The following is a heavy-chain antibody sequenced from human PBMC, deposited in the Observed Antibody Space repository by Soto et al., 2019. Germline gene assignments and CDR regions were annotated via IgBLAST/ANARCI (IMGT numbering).Heavy chain of an antibody. CDR3: ATNAPRYGYFYYYGMDV. D-gene: IGHD1-1*01. CDR2: FDPEDGET. J-gene: IGHJ6*02. V-gene: IGHV1-24*01. CDR1: GYTLTELS. Sequence: QGQLVQSGAEVKKPGASVKVSCKVSGYTLTELSMHWVRQAPGKGLEWMGGFDPEDGETIYAQKFQGRVTMTEDTSTDTAYMELSSLRSEATAVYYCATNAPRYGYFYYYGMDVWGQGTTVTVSS.